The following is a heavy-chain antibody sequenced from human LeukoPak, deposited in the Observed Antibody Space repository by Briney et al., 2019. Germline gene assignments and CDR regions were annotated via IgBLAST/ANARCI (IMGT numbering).Heavy chain of an antibody. CDR3: ARDKQWLSGVLYYFDY. J-gene: IGHJ4*02. Sequence: PGGSLRLSCAASGFTFSNYGMHWVRQASGKGLEWVAVIWYDGSNKNYADSVKGRFTISRDNSKNTLYLQMNSLRAEDTAVYYCARDKQWLSGVLYYFDYWGQGTLVTVSS. D-gene: IGHD3-22*01. V-gene: IGHV3-33*01. CDR1: GFTFSNYG. CDR2: IWYDGSNK.